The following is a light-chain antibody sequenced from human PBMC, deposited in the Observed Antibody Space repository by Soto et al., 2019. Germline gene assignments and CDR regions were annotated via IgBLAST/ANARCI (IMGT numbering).Light chain of an antibody. Sequence: EIVLTQSPATLSLSPGARAALSCRASQTVSSHLPWYQQKPGQPPRLLIYDASNRATDIPARLIGSGSGRDFSLIISTLELEGLAIYYCQERSNWPIAFGGGTKVLIK. CDR1: QTVSSH. CDR3: QERSNWPIA. J-gene: IGKJ4*01. V-gene: IGKV3-11*02. CDR2: DAS.